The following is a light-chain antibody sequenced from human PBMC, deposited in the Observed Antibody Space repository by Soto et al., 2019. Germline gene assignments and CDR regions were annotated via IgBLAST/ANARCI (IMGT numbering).Light chain of an antibody. V-gene: IGKV3-15*01. CDR1: QSVSSN. CDR3: QQYNNWPPWT. CDR2: GAS. Sequence: EIVMTQSPATLSVSPGERATLSCMASQSVSSNLAWYQQKPGQAPRLLIYGASTRATGIPARFSGSGSGREFTLTISSLQSEDFAVYYCQQYNNWPPWTFGQGTKADI. J-gene: IGKJ1*01.